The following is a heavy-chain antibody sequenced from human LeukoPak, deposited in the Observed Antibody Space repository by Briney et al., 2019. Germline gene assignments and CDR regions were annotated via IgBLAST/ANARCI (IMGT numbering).Heavy chain of an antibody. CDR1: GGSISTSSYY. CDR2: IYYSGST. J-gene: IGHJ4*02. D-gene: IGHD1-20*01. V-gene: IGHV4-39*07. CDR3: ARGLTGTYFDY. Sequence: SETLSLTCTVSGGSISTSSYYWGWIRQPPGKGLEWIGSIYYSGSTYYNSSLKSRVTISVDTSKNQFSLKLSSVTAADTAVYYCARGLTGTYFDYWGQGTLVTVSS.